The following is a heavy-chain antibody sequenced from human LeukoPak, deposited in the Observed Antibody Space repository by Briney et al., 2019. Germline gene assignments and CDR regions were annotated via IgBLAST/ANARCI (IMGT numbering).Heavy chain of an antibody. D-gene: IGHD1-1*01. Sequence: PGGSLRLSCAASGFSFYDYAMHWLRHAPGKGLQWVSGISWNSGSEGYADSVKGRFTISRDNAKNSLYLQMNSLRAEDTAFYYCAKDGRPDTYGIFDLWGHGTLVTVSS. V-gene: IGHV3-9*01. CDR3: AKDGRPDTYGIFDL. J-gene: IGHJ4*01. CDR1: GFSFYDYA. CDR2: ISWNSGSE.